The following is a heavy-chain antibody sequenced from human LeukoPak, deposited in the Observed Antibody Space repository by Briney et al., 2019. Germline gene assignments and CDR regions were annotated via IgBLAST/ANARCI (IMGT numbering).Heavy chain of an antibody. CDR3: ARGGSSGLTY. D-gene: IGHD3-22*01. J-gene: IGHJ4*02. Sequence: GSLRPSCAASGFTFNNYAMNWVRQAPGKGLEWIGEINHSGSTKYNPSLKSRVTISVDTSKNQFSLKLSSVTAADTAVYYCARGGSSGLTYWGQGTLVTVSS. CDR1: GFTFNNYA. CDR2: INHSGST. V-gene: IGHV4-34*01.